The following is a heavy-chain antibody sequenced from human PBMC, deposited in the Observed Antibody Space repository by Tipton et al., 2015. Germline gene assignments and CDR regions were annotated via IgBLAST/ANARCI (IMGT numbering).Heavy chain of an antibody. Sequence: TLSLTCSVSSDSISKYYWSWIRQPPGKELEWIGYIQYSGSTNYNPSLKSRVTISVDTSKTQFSLKMSSVTASDTAVYYCARHLEMPTNQELFDYWGQGTLVTVS. D-gene: IGHD5-24*01. V-gene: IGHV4-59*08. CDR1: SDSISKYY. CDR2: IQYSGST. CDR3: ARHLEMPTNQELFDY. J-gene: IGHJ4*02.